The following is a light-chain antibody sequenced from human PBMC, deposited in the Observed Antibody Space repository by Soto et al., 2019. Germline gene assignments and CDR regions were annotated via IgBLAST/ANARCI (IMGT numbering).Light chain of an antibody. J-gene: IGLJ3*02. Sequence: QSVLTQPPSASGSPGQSVTISCTGTSSDVGGYNYVSWYQQYPGKAPKLIIYEVYKRPSGVPDRFSGSKSGNTASLTVSGLQADDEADYYCSSYAGSNNLVFGGGTKLTVL. V-gene: IGLV2-8*01. CDR3: SSYAGSNNLV. CDR1: SSDVGGYNY. CDR2: EVY.